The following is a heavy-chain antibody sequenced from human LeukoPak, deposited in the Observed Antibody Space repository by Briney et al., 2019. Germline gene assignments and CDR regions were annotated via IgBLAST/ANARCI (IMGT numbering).Heavy chain of an antibody. D-gene: IGHD3-16*01. CDR2: ISTYNGDT. Sequence: GASVKVSCKASGYTFTSYGISWVRQAPGQGLEWMGWISTYNGDTNYAQKLQGRVTMTTDTSTNTAYMELRSPRSDDTAVYYCAREGLGELTLDYWGQGTLVTVSS. CDR1: GYTFTSYG. CDR3: AREGLGELTLDY. V-gene: IGHV1-18*01. J-gene: IGHJ4*02.